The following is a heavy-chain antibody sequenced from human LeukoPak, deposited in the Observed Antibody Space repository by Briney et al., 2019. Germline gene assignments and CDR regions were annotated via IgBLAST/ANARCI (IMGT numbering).Heavy chain of an antibody. V-gene: IGHV1-8*01. D-gene: IGHD3-10*01. J-gene: IGHJ4*02. CDR1: GYTFTSYD. CDR2: MNPNSGNT. Sequence: GASVKVSCKASGYTFTSYDINWVRQATGQGLEWMGWMNPNSGNTGYAQKFQGRVTMTRNTSISTAYMELSSLRSEDTAVYYCAREESVARGVSDYWGQGTLVTVSS. CDR3: AREESVARGVSDY.